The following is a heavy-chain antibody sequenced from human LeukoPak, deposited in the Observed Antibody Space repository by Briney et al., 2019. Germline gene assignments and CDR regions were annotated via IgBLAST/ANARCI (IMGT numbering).Heavy chain of an antibody. CDR1: GFTFSSYAM. Sequence: GSLRLSCAASGFTFSSYAMSWVRQPPGKGLEWIGEIYRSGATNYNPSLRSRVTVSLDKSKNQSSLRLNSVTAADTAIYYCARNAGYSDLNYWGQGVLVTVSS. V-gene: IGHV4-4*02. D-gene: IGHD3-22*01. CDR2: IYRSGAT. J-gene: IGHJ4*02. CDR3: ARNAGYSDLNY.